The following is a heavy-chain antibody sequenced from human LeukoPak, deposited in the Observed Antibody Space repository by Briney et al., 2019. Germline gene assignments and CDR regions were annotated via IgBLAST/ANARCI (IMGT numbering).Heavy chain of an antibody. CDR2: IYYSGNT. Sequence: SETLSLTCTVSGGSISSSTYYWGWIRQPPGKGLEWIGSIYYSGNTYYNPSLKSRVTISVDTSKNQFSLKLSSVTAADTGVYYCATNRLAGTTYYYYGMDVWGQGTTVTVSS. J-gene: IGHJ6*02. CDR3: ATNRLAGTTYYYYGMDV. D-gene: IGHD6-19*01. V-gene: IGHV4-39*01. CDR1: GGSISSSTYY.